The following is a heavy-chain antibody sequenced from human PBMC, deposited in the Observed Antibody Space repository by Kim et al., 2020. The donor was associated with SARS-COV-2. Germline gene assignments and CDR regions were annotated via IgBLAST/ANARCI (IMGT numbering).Heavy chain of an antibody. Sequence: ASVKVSCKASGYTFTSYAMHWVRQAPGQRLEWMGWINAGNGNTKYSQKFQGRVTITRDTSASTAYMELSSLRSEDTAVYYCARDPDYGGNSGHYWGQGTLVTVSS. CDR3: ARDPDYGGNSGHY. J-gene: IGHJ4*02. D-gene: IGHD4-17*01. V-gene: IGHV1-3*01. CDR1: GYTFTSYA. CDR2: INAGNGNT.